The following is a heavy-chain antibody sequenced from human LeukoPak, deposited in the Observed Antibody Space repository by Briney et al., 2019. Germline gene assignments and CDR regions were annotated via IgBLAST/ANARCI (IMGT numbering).Heavy chain of an antibody. CDR2: FDPEDGET. CDR1: GYTLTELS. CDR3: ARFPKIPGIAAAGTFDP. J-gene: IGHJ5*02. V-gene: IGHV1-24*01. D-gene: IGHD6-13*01. Sequence: ASVKVSCKVSGYTLTELSMHWVRQAPGKGLEWMGGFDPEDGETIYAQKFQGRVTMNEDTSTDTAYMELSSLRSEDTAVYYCARFPKIPGIAAAGTFDPWGQGTLVTVSS.